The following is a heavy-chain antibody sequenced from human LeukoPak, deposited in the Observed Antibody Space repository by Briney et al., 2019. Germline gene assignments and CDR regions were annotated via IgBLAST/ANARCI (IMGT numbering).Heavy chain of an antibody. V-gene: IGHV1-69*01. J-gene: IGHJ6*02. CDR1: GGTFSSYA. CDR2: IIPIFGTA. D-gene: IGHD3-10*01. Sequence: SVKVYCKASGGTFSSYAISWVRQAPGQGLEWMGGIIPIFGTANYAQKFQGRVTITADESTSTAYMELSSLRSEDTAVYYCARDWKVLLWFGEFQKDYYGMDVWGQGTTVTVSS. CDR3: ARDWKVLLWFGEFQKDYYGMDV.